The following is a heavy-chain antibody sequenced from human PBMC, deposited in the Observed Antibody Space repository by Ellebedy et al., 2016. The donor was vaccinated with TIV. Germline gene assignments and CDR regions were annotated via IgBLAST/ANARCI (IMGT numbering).Heavy chain of an antibody. J-gene: IGHJ5*02. D-gene: IGHD3-22*01. CDR1: GFTFSSYG. V-gene: IGHV3-33*06. Sequence: GESLKISXAASGFTFSSYGMHWVRQAPGKGLEWVAVIWYDGSNKYYADSVKGRFTISRDNSKNTLYLQMNSLRAEDTAVYYCAKVRKGAVVVVITTWFDPWGQGTLVTVSS. CDR3: AKVRKGAVVVVITTWFDP. CDR2: IWYDGSNK.